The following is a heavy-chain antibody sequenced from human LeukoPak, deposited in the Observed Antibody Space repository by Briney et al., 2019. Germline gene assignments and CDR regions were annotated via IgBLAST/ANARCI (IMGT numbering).Heavy chain of an antibody. D-gene: IGHD6-13*01. CDR3: ATAIAALEPYYYYMDV. CDR2: IYYSGST. Sequence: SETLSLTCSVSGDSIGSVSYYWGWIRQPPGKGPEWIGNIYYSGSTYYSPSLKSRVTISIDTSKDQFSLRLKSVTAADTAVYYCATAIAALEPYYYYMDVWGKGTTVTVSS. J-gene: IGHJ6*03. V-gene: IGHV4-39*07. CDR1: GDSIGSVSYY.